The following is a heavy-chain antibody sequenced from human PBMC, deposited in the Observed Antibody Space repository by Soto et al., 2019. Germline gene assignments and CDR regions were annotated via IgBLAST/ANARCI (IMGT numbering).Heavy chain of an antibody. D-gene: IGHD3-10*01. V-gene: IGHV6-1*01. CDR3: VRSGTGAIDF. CDR1: GDNVSSNSAA. CDR2: TYYRSKWFY. Sequence: SQTHSLTFAISGDNVSSNSAAWNWIRQSPSRGLEFLGRTYYRSKWFYDYAVSVKSRITINPDTSKKQFSLQLNSVTPEDTAMYYCVRSGTGAIDFRGQGTVVTLAA. J-gene: IGHJ4*02.